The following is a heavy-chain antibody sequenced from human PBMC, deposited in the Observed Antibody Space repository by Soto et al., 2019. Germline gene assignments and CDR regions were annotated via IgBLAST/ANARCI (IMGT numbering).Heavy chain of an antibody. Sequence: EVQLLESGGGLVQPGGSLRLSCAASGFTFSSDAMSWVRQAPGRGLEWVSRLDGSGGHTFHADYVKGRFTISRDNSKNTVYLQMNSLRAEDTAVYYCVKARYSSNRGYFDYWGQGTVVTVPS. D-gene: IGHD5-18*01. CDR3: VKARYSSNRGYFDY. V-gene: IGHV3-23*01. CDR1: GFTFSSDA. J-gene: IGHJ4*02. CDR2: LDGSGGHT.